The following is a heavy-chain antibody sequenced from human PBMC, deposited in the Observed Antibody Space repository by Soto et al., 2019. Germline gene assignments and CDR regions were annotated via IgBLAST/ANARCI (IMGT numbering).Heavy chain of an antibody. Sequence: PSETLSLTCTVSGGSISSYYWSWIRQPAGKGLEWIGRIYNSGSNNHNPPLKSRVTMSVDTSKNQFSLKLSSVTAADTDVYYCARGNVRWPPYGMDVWGQGTTVTVSS. J-gene: IGHJ6*02. CDR1: GGSISSYY. CDR2: IYNSGSN. CDR3: ARGNVRWPPYGMDV. V-gene: IGHV4-4*07. D-gene: IGHD2-15*01.